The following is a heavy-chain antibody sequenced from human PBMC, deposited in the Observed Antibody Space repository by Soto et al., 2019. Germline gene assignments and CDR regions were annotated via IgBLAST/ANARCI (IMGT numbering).Heavy chain of an antibody. J-gene: IGHJ4*02. CDR1: GGSISSGGYY. CDR2: IYYSGST. V-gene: IGHV4-31*03. Sequence: QVQLQESGPGLVKPSQTLSLTCTVSGGSISSGGYYWSWIRQHPGKGLEWIGYIYYSGSTYYNPSLKRRVTISVDTSKNLFPLRLNSVTAAATAVYFWARGQGGIVATHWDQGALVTVSS. CDR3: ARGQGGIVATH. D-gene: IGHD5-12*01.